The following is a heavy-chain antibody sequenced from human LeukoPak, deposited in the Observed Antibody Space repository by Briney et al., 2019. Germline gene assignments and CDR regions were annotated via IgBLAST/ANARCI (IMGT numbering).Heavy chain of an antibody. CDR2: IYSGGST. J-gene: IGHJ1*01. CDR1: GFCVSSNY. V-gene: IGHV3-53*01. D-gene: IGHD2-21*02. CDR3: ARTDETAPAEDFQH. Sequence: PGGSLRLSCAASGFCVSSNYMSWVRRAPGKGLEWVSVIYSGGSTYYADSVKCRFTISRDNSKNTLYLQMKSLRAEDTAVYYCARTDETAPAEDFQHWGQGTLVTVSS.